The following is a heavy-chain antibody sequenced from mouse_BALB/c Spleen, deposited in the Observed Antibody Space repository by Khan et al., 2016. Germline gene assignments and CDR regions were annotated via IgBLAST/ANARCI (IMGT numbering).Heavy chain of an antibody. CDR3: ARNYYGSSYYAMDY. CDR2: IWSDGST. J-gene: IGHJ4*01. V-gene: IGHV2-6*02. D-gene: IGHD1-1*01. Sequence: VQLQESGPGLVAPSQSLSITCTVSGFSLTSYGVHWVRQPPGKGLEWLVVIWSDGSTTYNSALKSRLSISKDNSKSQVFLKMNSLQTDDTAMYDCARNYYGSSYYAMDYWGQGTSVTVSS. CDR1: GFSLTSYG.